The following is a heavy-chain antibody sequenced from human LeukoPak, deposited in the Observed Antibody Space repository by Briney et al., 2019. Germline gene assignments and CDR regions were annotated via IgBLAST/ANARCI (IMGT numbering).Heavy chain of an antibody. CDR2: IWYDGSNK. J-gene: IGHJ4*02. CDR1: GFTFSSYG. D-gene: IGHD6-13*01. Sequence: GGSLRLSCAASGFTFSSYGMHWVRQAPGKGLEWVAVIWYDGSNKYYADSVKGRFTISRDNSKNTLYLQMNSLRAEDTAVYYCAKLGTGIAAAGHFDYWGQGTPVTVSS. V-gene: IGHV3-30*02. CDR3: AKLGTGIAAAGHFDY.